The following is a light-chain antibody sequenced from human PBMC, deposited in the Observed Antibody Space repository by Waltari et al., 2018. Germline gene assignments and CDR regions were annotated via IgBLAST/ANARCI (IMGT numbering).Light chain of an antibody. CDR2: STN. CDR3: VLYVGSGIWV. V-gene: IGLV8-61*01. J-gene: IGLJ3*02. CDR1: SGSVLPSHY. Sequence: QTVVTQEPSVSASPGGTVTLTCGLSSGSVLPSHYPSGYQQTPGQAPRTLIYSTNTRSSGVPDRFSGSILGNKAALTITGAQADDESDYFCVLYVGSGIWVFGGGTKLTVL.